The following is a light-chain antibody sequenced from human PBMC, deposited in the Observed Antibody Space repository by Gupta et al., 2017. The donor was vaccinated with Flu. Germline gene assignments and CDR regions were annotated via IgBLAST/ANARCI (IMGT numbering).Light chain of an antibody. Sequence: QSVLTQPPSVSAATGQKVTISCSGSSSNIGINYVSWYQQLPGTAPKLLIYENNKRPSGIPDRFSGSKSGTSATLGITGLQTGDEADYYCGTWDSSLSAVVFGGGTKLTVL. CDR1: SSNIGINY. V-gene: IGLV1-51*02. CDR3: GTWDSSLSAVV. CDR2: ENN. J-gene: IGLJ2*01.